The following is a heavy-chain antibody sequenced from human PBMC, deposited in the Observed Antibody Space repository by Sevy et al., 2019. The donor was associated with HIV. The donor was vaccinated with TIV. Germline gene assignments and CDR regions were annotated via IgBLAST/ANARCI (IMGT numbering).Heavy chain of an antibody. J-gene: IGHJ3*02. CDR1: GGTFSSYA. V-gene: IGHV1-69*13. CDR2: IIPIFGTA. Sequence: ASVKVSCKASGGTFSSYAISWVRQAPGQGLEWMGGIIPIFGTANYAQKFQGRVTITADESTSTAYMELSSLRSEDTAMYYCARAGSGSYYNANAFDIWGQGTMVTVSS. CDR3: ARAGSGSYYNANAFDI. D-gene: IGHD3-10*01.